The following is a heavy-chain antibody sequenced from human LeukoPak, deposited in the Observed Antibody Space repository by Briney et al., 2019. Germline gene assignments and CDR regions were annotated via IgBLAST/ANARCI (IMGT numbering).Heavy chain of an antibody. CDR3: AKEPLYCSSTSCSAVFGY. Sequence: KPGGSLRLSCAASGFTFSDHYMDWVRQAPGKGLEWVGRTRNKANSYTTEYAASVKGRFTISRDNSKNTLYLQMNSLRAEDTAVYYCAKEPLYCSSTSCSAVFGYWGQGTLVTVSS. V-gene: IGHV3-72*01. D-gene: IGHD2-2*01. CDR1: GFTFSDHY. J-gene: IGHJ4*02. CDR2: TRNKANSYTT.